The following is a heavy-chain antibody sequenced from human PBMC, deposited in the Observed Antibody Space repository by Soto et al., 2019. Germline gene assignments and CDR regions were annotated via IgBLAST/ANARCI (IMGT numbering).Heavy chain of an antibody. CDR2: IKQDGSEK. CDR3: ARLRISIAVAGGDYYYYGMDV. CDR1: GFTFISYW. V-gene: IGHV3-7*01. J-gene: IGHJ6*02. D-gene: IGHD6-19*01. Sequence: GGSLRLSCAASGFTFISYWMSWVRQAPGKGLEWVANIKQDGSEKYYVDSVKGRFTISRDNAKNSLYLQMNSLRAEDTAVYYCARLRISIAVAGGDYYYYGMDVWGQGTTVTVSS.